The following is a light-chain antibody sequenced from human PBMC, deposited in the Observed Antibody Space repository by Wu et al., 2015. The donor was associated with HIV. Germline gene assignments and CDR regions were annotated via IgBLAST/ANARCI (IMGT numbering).Light chain of an antibody. CDR1: QSVSSSY. CDR3: QQYGSSRWT. J-gene: IGKJ1*01. CDR2: GAS. Sequence: EIVLTQSPGTLSLSPGERATLSCRASQSVSSSYLAWYQQKPGQAPRLLIYGASSGATGIPERFSGSGSGTDFTLTISRLEPEDFAVYYCQQYGSSRWTFGQGTKVEIK. V-gene: IGKV3-20*01.